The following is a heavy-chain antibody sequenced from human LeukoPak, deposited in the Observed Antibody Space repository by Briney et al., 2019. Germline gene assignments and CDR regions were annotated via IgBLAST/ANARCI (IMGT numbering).Heavy chain of an antibody. V-gene: IGHV4-39*02. Sequence: SETLSLTCTVSGGSISSSSYYWGWIRQPPGKGLEWIGSIYYSGSTYYNPSLKSRVTISVDTSKNQFSLKLSSVTAADTAVYYCARDWMYYDSSGYYFDAFDIWGQGTMVTVSS. CDR3: ARDWMYYDSSGYYFDAFDI. CDR2: IYYSGST. D-gene: IGHD3-22*01. J-gene: IGHJ3*02. CDR1: GGSISSSSYY.